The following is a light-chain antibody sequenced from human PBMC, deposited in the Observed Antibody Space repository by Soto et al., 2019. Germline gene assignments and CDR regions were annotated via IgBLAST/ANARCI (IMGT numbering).Light chain of an antibody. CDR1: ISDVGGYDY. V-gene: IGLV2-14*01. CDR3: SSYSISTAYL. CDR2: EVR. J-gene: IGLJ1*01. Sequence: QSALTQPASVSGSPGQSITISCTGTISDVGGYDYVSWYQLHPGKAPKLMVFEVRNRPSGVSFRFSGSKSGNTASLTISGLQAEDEGDYFCSSYSISTAYLFGTGTKLTVL.